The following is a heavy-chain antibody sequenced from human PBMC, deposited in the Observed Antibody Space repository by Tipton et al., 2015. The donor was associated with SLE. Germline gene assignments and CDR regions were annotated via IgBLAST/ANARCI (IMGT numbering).Heavy chain of an antibody. J-gene: IGHJ4*02. CDR3: AKLELVPADTWDFDY. Sequence: SLRLSCAASGFTFSSYSMNWVRQAPGKGLEWVSYISSSGSTIYYADSVKGRFTISRDNAKNSLYLQMNSLRAEDTAVYYCAKLELVPADTWDFDYWGQGTLVTVSS. V-gene: IGHV3-48*04. D-gene: IGHD2-2*01. CDR1: GFTFSSYS. CDR2: ISSSGSTI.